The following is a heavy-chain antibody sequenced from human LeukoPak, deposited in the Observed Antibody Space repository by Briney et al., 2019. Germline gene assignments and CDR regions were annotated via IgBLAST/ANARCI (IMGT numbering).Heavy chain of an antibody. J-gene: IGHJ2*01. CDR2: ITYSGST. V-gene: IGHV4-59*08. Sequence: PSETLSLTCTVSGGSISPYYWTWIRQPPGKGLEWIGYITYSGSTNYNPSLKSRVTISVDTSNNQFSLKLNSATAADAAVYYCARHGGSWSLDLWGRGSLVTVSS. CDR3: ARHGGSWSLDL. D-gene: IGHD1-26*01. CDR1: GGSISPYY.